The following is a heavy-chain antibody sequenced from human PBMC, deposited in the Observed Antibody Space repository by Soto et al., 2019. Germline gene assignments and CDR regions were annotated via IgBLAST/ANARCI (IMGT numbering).Heavy chain of an antibody. J-gene: IGHJ4*02. Sequence: PGGSLRLSCAASGFTFRDYYMTWIRQAPGRGLEWVSYISGGGGSTSYADSVKGRFTVSRDNARSSLFLQMNSLRADDTAFYYCAKLVTIAAAGTFDYWGLGTLVTVSS. CDR2: ISGGGGST. CDR3: AKLVTIAAAGTFDY. V-gene: IGHV3-11*01. CDR1: GFTFRDYY. D-gene: IGHD6-13*01.